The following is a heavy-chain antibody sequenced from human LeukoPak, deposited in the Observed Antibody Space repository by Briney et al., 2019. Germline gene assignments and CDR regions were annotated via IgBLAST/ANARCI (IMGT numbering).Heavy chain of an antibody. J-gene: IGHJ6*03. Sequence: SETLSLTCTVSGGSISSYYWSWIRQPPGKGLEWIGYIYTSGSTNYNPSLKSRVTISVDTSKNQFSLKLSSVTAADTAVYYCARRAGYSYGYAYYYYMDVWGKGTTVTASS. CDR3: ARRAGYSYGYAYYYYMDV. CDR2: IYTSGST. V-gene: IGHV4-4*09. CDR1: GGSISSYY. D-gene: IGHD5-18*01.